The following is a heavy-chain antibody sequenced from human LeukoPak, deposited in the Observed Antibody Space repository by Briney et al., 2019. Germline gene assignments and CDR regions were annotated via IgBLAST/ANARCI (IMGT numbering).Heavy chain of an antibody. CDR1: GFTVSSNF. D-gene: IGHD3-22*01. CDR3: ARKTDSSGSGDY. Sequence: PGGSLRLSCAASGFTVSSNFMSWVRQAPGKGLECVSVIYGRGGTYYADSVQGRFTISRDASKNTLFLQMNSLRADDTAVYYCARKTDSSGSGDYWGQGTLVTVSS. J-gene: IGHJ4*02. CDR2: IYGRGGT. V-gene: IGHV3-53*01.